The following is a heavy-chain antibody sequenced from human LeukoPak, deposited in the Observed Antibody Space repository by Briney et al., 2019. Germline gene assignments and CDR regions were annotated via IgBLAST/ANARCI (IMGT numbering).Heavy chain of an antibody. Sequence: GASVKVSCKASGYTFTSYYMHWVRQAPGQGLEWMGIINPSGGSTSYAQKFQGRVTMTRDTSTSTAYMELSSLRPEDTAVYYCARGYYDILTGYYVPFDYWGQGTLVTVSS. CDR3: ARGYYDILTGYYVPFDY. V-gene: IGHV1-46*01. J-gene: IGHJ4*02. CDR2: INPSGGST. CDR1: GYTFTSYY. D-gene: IGHD3-9*01.